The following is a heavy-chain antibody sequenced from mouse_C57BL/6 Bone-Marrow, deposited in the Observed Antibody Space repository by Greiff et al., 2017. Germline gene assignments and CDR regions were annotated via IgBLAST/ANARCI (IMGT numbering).Heavy chain of an antibody. CDR1: GYTFTSYW. CDR3: GYYGYDGPCWYFDV. Sequence: QVQLQQPGTELVKPGASVKLSCKASGYTFTSYWMHWVKQRPGQGLEWIGNINPSNGGTNYNEKFKSKATLTVDKSSSTAYMQPSSLTSEDSAVYYCGYYGYDGPCWYFDVWGTGTTVTVSS. D-gene: IGHD2-2*01. CDR2: INPSNGGT. J-gene: IGHJ1*03. V-gene: IGHV1-53*01.